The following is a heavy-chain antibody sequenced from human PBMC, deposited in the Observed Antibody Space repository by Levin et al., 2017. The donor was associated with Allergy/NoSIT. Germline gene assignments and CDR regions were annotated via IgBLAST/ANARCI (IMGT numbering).Heavy chain of an antibody. Sequence: GGSLRLSCAASGFTFSDYHMSWIRQAPGKGLEWVSYISSSSSYTNYADSVKGRFTISSDNAKNSLYLQMNSLRAEDTAVYYCARGPYCGGDCYWGQGTLVTVSS. CDR1: GFTFSDYH. J-gene: IGHJ4*02. D-gene: IGHD2-21*02. CDR3: ARGPYCGGDCY. CDR2: ISSSSSYT. V-gene: IGHV3-11*05.